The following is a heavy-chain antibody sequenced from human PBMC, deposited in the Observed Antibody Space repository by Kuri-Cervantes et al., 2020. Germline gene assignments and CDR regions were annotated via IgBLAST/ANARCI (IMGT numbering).Heavy chain of an antibody. D-gene: IGHD6-13*01. CDR2: IYTSGST. Sequence: LRLSCTVSGGSISSGSYYWSWIRQPAGKGLEWIGRIYTSGSTNYNPSLKSRVTISVDTSKNQFSLKLSSVTAADTAVYYCARDILAAAGTSWGQGTLVTISS. CDR3: ARDILAAAGTS. V-gene: IGHV4-61*02. CDR1: GGSISSGSYY. J-gene: IGHJ4*02.